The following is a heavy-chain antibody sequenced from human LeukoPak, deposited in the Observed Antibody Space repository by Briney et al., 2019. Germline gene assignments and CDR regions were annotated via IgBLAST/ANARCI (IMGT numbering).Heavy chain of an antibody. J-gene: IGHJ4*02. D-gene: IGHD6-19*01. V-gene: IGHV4-39*07. CDR2: MFYNGAT. CDR3: AREARLALPVVGSGDY. Sequence: KSSETLSLTCSVSGGSISSSDYYWGWIRQPPGKGLEWIGTMFYNGATKSNPSLSSRVTMSIDTSKKQFSLKLRSVTAADTAVYYCAREARLALPVVGSGDYWGQGTLVTVSS. CDR1: GGSISSSDYY.